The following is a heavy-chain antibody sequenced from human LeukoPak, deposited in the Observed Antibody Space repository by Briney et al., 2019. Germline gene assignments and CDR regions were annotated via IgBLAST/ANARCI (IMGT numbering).Heavy chain of an antibody. CDR3: TTAVIGDYEWDDY. V-gene: IGHV3-15*01. CDR1: GFTFSNAW. D-gene: IGHD4-17*01. Sequence: GGSLRLSCAASGFTFSNAWMSWVRQAPGKGLEWVGRIKSKTDGGTTDYAAPVKGRFTISRDDSKNTLYLQMNSLKTEDTAVYYCTTAVIGDYEWDDYWGQGTLVTVSS. J-gene: IGHJ4*02. CDR2: IKSKTDGGTT.